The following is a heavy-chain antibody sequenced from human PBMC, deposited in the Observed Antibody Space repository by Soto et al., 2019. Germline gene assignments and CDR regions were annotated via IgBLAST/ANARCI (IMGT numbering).Heavy chain of an antibody. Sequence: SETLSLTCTVSGGSVSSGSYYWSWIRQPPGKGLEWIGYIYYSGSTNYNPSLKSRVTISVDTSKNQFSLKLSSVTAADTAVYYCARGKDYGGYVFDYWGQGTLVTVSS. J-gene: IGHJ4*02. V-gene: IGHV4-61*01. CDR3: ARGKDYGGYVFDY. CDR1: GGSVSSGSYY. D-gene: IGHD4-17*01. CDR2: IYYSGST.